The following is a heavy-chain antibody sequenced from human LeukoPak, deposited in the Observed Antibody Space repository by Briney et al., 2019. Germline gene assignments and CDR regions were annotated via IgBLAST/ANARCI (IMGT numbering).Heavy chain of an antibody. CDR2: IYYSGST. J-gene: IGHJ6*03. Sequence: SETLSLTCTVSGGSNSSYYWSWIRQPPGKGLEWIGYIYYSGSTNYNPSLKSRVTISVDTSKNQFSVKLSSVTAADTAVYYCARSSGSYLRATYYYYYMDVWGKGTTVTISS. V-gene: IGHV4-59*01. CDR1: GGSNSSYY. D-gene: IGHD1-26*01. CDR3: ARSSGSYLRATYYYYYMDV.